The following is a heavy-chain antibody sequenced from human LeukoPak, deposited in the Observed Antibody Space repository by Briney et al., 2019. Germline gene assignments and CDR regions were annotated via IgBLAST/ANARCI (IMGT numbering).Heavy chain of an antibody. V-gene: IGHV1-46*01. J-gene: IGHJ4*02. Sequence: ASVKVSCKASGYTFTSYYMHWVRQAPGQGLEWMGIINPSGGSTSYAQKFQGRVTMTRDTSTSTVYMELSSLRSEDTAVYYCARDQGYCSGGSCYSTPEFDYWGQGTLVTVSS. CDR1: GYTFTSYY. D-gene: IGHD2-15*01. CDR3: ARDQGYCSGGSCYSTPEFDY. CDR2: INPSGGST.